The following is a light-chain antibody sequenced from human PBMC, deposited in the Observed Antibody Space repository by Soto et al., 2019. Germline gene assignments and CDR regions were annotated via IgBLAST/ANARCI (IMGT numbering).Light chain of an antibody. CDR1: QTINNN. CDR3: QKYNNWPL. J-gene: IGKJ1*01. Sequence: VMTQAPATLSVSPGERATLSCRASQTINNNVAWYQLKDGQVPRLVIYGASTRATDIPARFSGSGSGTEFTLTISSLQSEDFAVYYCQKYNNWPLLGQGTKVDIK. CDR2: GAS. V-gene: IGKV3-15*01.